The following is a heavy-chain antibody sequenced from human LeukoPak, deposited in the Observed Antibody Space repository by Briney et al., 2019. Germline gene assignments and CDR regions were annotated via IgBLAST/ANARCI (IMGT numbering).Heavy chain of an antibody. CDR1: GFTFSHYT. CDR3: VRDFSGESGYGGY. V-gene: IGHV3-21*01. J-gene: IGHJ4*02. D-gene: IGHD5-12*01. Sequence: GGSLRLSCAASGFTFSHYTMNWVRQAPGKGLEWISSINPAGTSTYYADSVKGRFTISRDAAKNSLYLRMNSLRVEDTALYYCVRDFSGESGYGGYWGPGTLVTVSS. CDR2: INPAGTST.